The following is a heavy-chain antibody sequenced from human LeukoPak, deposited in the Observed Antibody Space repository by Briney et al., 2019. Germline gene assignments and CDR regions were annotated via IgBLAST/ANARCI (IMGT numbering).Heavy chain of an antibody. D-gene: IGHD2-2*01. CDR1: GGSISSYY. CDR2: TYYSGST. J-gene: IGHJ4*02. Sequence: SETLSLTCTVSGGSISSYYWSWIRQPPGKGLEWIGYTYYSGSTNYNPSLRSRVTISVDTSKNQFSLNLKYVTAADTAVYYCARGYCSSSTCQYGDYWGQGTLVTVSS. V-gene: IGHV4-59*01. CDR3: ARGYCSSSTCQYGDY.